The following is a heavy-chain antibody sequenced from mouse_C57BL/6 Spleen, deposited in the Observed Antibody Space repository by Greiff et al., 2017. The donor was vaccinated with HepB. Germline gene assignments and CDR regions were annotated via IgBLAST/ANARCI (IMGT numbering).Heavy chain of an antibody. D-gene: IGHD4-1*01. CDR3: ARKANWDFFAY. CDR2: INPSTGGT. CDR1: GYSFTGYY. Sequence: EVQLQESGPELVKPGASVKISCKASGYSFTGYYMNWVKQSPEKSLEWIGEINPSTGGTTYNQKFKAKATLTVDKSSSTAYMQLKSLTSEDSAVYYCARKANWDFFAYWGQGTLVTVSA. J-gene: IGHJ3*01. V-gene: IGHV1-42*01.